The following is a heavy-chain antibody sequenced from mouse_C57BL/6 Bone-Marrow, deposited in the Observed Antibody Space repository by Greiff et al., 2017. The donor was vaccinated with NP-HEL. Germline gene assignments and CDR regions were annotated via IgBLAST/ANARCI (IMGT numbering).Heavy chain of an antibody. D-gene: IGHD2-4*01. V-gene: IGHV5-16*01. CDR1: GFTFSDYY. CDR2: INYDGSST. J-gene: IGHJ4*01. CDR3: SREWGLRRRTYAMDY. Sequence: DVQLVESEGGLVQPGSSMKLSCTTSGFTFSDYYMAWFRQVPEKGLDWVANINYDGSSTYYLASLKRRFIISSDNAKNILYLQMSSLKYEDTATYYCSREWGLRRRTYAMDYWGQGTSVTVSS.